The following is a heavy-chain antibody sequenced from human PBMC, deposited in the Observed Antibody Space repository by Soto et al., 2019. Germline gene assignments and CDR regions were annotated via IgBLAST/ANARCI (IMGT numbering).Heavy chain of an antibody. D-gene: IGHD6-6*01. V-gene: IGHV3-23*01. CDR3: AKRSSSSTFDY. CDR2: ISGSDDST. Sequence: EVQLLESGGGLVQPGESLRLSCAASGFTFSSYAMSWVRQAPGKGLEWVSVISGSDDSTYYADSVKGRFTISRDNSKNTLYLQMNSLRAEDTAVYYWAKRSSSSTFDYWRQGTLVTVSS. J-gene: IGHJ4*02. CDR1: GFTFSSYA.